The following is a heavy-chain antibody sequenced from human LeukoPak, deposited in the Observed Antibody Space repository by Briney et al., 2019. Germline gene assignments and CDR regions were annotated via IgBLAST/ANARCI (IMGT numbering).Heavy chain of an antibody. CDR2: ISYDGSNK. V-gene: IGHV3-30*04. D-gene: IGHD4-17*01. CDR3: ARDWAVTPRYFDL. Sequence: GGSLRLSCAASGFTFSSYAMHWVRQAPGKGLEWVAVISYDGSNKYYADSVKGRFTISRDNSKNTLYLQMNSLRAEDTAVYYCARDWAVTPRYFDLWGRGTLVTVSS. J-gene: IGHJ2*01. CDR1: GFTFSSYA.